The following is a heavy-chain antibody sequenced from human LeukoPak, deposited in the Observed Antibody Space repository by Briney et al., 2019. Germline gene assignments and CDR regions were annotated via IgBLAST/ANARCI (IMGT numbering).Heavy chain of an antibody. CDR1: GFTFSSNG. J-gene: IGHJ3*02. D-gene: IGHD1/OR15-1a*01. Sequence: GGSLRLSCASSGFTFSSNGMSGVRQAPGKGLEWVSVIYSGGSTYYADSVKGRFTISRDNSKNTLYLQMNSLRAEDTAVYYCAGVWNSAFGIWGQGTMVTVSS. CDR2: IYSGGST. CDR3: AGVWNSAFGI. V-gene: IGHV3-66*01.